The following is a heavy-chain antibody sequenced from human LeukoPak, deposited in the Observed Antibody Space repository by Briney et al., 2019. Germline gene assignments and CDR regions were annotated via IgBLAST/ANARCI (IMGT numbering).Heavy chain of an antibody. Sequence: ASVKVSCKASGYTFTSYDINWVRQATGQGLEWMGWMNPNSGNTGYAQKFQGRVTMTRNTSISTAYMELSSLRSEDTAVYYCARGGPSSSRFYYYYYMDVWGKGTTVTISS. V-gene: IGHV1-8*01. CDR2: MNPNSGNT. J-gene: IGHJ6*03. CDR3: ARGGPSSSRFYYYYYMDV. CDR1: GYTFTSYD. D-gene: IGHD6-13*01.